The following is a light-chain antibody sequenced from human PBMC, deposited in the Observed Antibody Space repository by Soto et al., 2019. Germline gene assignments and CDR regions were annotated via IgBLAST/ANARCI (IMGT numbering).Light chain of an antibody. Sequence: DIQMTQSPSTLSASVGDRVTITCRASQSISSWLAWYQQKPGKAPKLLIYDASSLESGVPSRLRGSGYGTELTITISSLKNDDFETYYCQQYNSYTLTFGGGTKVDIK. CDR2: DAS. CDR3: QQYNSYTLT. J-gene: IGKJ4*01. V-gene: IGKV1-5*01. CDR1: QSISSW.